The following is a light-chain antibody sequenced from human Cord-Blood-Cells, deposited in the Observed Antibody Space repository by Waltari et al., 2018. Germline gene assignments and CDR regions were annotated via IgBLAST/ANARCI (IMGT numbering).Light chain of an antibody. CDR2: GAS. V-gene: IGKV3-15*01. CDR1: QSVSSN. Sequence: EIVMTQSPATLSVSPGERATLSCRASQSVSSNLVWYQQKPGQAPRRLIYGASTRATGIPARFSGSGSGTEFTLTISSLQSEDFAVYYCQQYNNWPPLTFGGGTKVEIK. CDR3: QQYNNWPPLT. J-gene: IGKJ4*01.